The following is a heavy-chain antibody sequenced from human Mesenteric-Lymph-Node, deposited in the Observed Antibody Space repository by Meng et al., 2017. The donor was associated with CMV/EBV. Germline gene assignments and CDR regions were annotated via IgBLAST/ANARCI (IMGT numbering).Heavy chain of an antibody. CDR1: GDSISSSHW. CDR2: IYYSGNT. J-gene: IGHJ4*02. CDR3: ALSKGTAMISN. D-gene: IGHD5-18*01. Sequence: SETLSLTCGVSGDSISSSHWWSWVRQPPGKGLEWIGEIYYSGNTYYNPSLKSRVTISVDTSKNQFSLRLTSVTAADTAVYYCALSKGTAMISNWGQGTLVTVSS. V-gene: IGHV4-4*02.